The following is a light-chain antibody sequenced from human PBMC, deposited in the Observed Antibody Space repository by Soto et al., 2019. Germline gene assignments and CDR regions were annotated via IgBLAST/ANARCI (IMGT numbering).Light chain of an antibody. V-gene: IGLV2-14*01. Sequence: QSVLPQPASVSGSPGQSITISCTGNSCDVGDYNYVSWYQQHPGKAPKLMIYDVSNRPSGVSDRFSGSKSGNTASLTISGLQAEDEADYYFSSYTSSSTYVFGTGTKLTVL. CDR2: DVS. CDR1: SCDVGDYNY. J-gene: IGLJ1*01. CDR3: SSYTSSSTYV.